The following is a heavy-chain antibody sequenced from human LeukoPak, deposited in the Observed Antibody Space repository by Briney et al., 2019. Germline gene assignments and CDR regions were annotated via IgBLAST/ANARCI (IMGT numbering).Heavy chain of an antibody. V-gene: IGHV1-18*01. CDR3: ARVSGVYYYDSSGYDY. D-gene: IGHD3-22*01. Sequence: ASVKVSCKASGYTFTSYGISWVRQAPGQGLEWMGWISAYNGNTNYAQKLQGRVTMTTDASTSTAYMELRSLRSDDTAVYYCARVSGVYYYDSSGYDYWGQGTPVTVSS. J-gene: IGHJ4*02. CDR2: ISAYNGNT. CDR1: GYTFTSYG.